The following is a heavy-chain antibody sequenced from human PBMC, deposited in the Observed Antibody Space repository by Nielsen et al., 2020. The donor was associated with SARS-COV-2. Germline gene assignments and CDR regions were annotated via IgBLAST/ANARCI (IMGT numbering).Heavy chain of an antibody. Sequence: GGSLRLSCAASGFSVSSHDMNWVRQAPGKGLEWVAVIWYDGSNKYYADSVKGRFTISRDNSKNTLYLQMNSLRAEDTAVYYCARDRLYTAMVTGYYYGMDVWGQGTTVTVSS. CDR1: GFSVSSHD. J-gene: IGHJ6*02. CDR2: IWYDGSNK. D-gene: IGHD5-18*01. V-gene: IGHV3-33*08. CDR3: ARDRLYTAMVTGYYYGMDV.